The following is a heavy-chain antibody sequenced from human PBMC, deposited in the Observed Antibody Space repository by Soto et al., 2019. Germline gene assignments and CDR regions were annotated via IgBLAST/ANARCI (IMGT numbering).Heavy chain of an antibody. CDR3: ATDSWGPEV. CDR1: GFSFSSYN. D-gene: IGHD7-27*01. V-gene: IGHV3-33*01. J-gene: IGHJ6*02. CDR2: IWRDGNSQ. Sequence: QVPLVESGGGVVQPGRSLRLSCAASGFSFSSYNMNWVRQAPGKGLEWVTFIWRDGNSQSHADSVKGRFTVSRDNSKNTLYLQMDSLRGEDTAVYYCATDSWGPEVWGQGTTVTVSS.